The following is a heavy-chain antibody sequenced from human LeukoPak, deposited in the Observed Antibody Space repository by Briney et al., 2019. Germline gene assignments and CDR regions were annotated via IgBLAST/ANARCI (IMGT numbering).Heavy chain of an antibody. Sequence: GGSLRLSCAASGFTFSSYSMNWVRRAPGKGLEWVSSISSSSSYIYYADSVKGRFTISRDNAKNSLYLQMNSLRAEDTAVYYCARTTVVPAAIFDYWGQGTLVTVSS. CDR2: ISSSSSYI. J-gene: IGHJ4*02. CDR3: ARTTVVPAAIFDY. CDR1: GFTFSSYS. V-gene: IGHV3-21*01. D-gene: IGHD2-2*01.